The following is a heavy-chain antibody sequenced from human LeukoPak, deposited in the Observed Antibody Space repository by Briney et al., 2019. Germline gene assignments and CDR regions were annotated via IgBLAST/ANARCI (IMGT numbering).Heavy chain of an antibody. Sequence: GRSLRLSCAASGFTLSSYDMHSVRQATGEGLEWVSAIGRPGDTYYSDPVKGRFTISRENAKNSLYLQMNSLGAGDTAVYYCARGFGYYLGPGTLVTVSS. J-gene: IGHJ4*02. D-gene: IGHD3-10*01. CDR2: IGRPGDT. CDR3: ARGFGYY. CDR1: GFTLSSYD. V-gene: IGHV3-13*04.